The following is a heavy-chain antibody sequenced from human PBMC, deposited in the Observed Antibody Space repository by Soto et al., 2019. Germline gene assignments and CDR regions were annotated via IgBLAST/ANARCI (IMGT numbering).Heavy chain of an antibody. CDR1: GFTFSSYS. Sequence: AGGSLRLSCAASGFTFSSYSMNWVRQAPGKGLEWVSSISSSSSYIYYADSVKGRFTISRDNAKNSLYLQMNSLRAEDTAIYYCAREGRGVPGDLLDYWGQGTLVTVSS. D-gene: IGHD2-21*02. CDR3: AREGRGVPGDLLDY. CDR2: ISSSSSYI. J-gene: IGHJ4*02. V-gene: IGHV3-21*04.